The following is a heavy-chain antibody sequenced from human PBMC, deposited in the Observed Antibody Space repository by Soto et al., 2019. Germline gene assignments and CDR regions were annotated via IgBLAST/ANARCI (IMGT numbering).Heavy chain of an antibody. CDR1: GYTFTGYY. Sequence: ASVKVSCKASGYTFTGYYMHWVRQAPGQGLEWMGWVNPNSGGTNYAQKFQGRVTMTRDTSISTAYMELSRLRSDDTAVYYCARGFQGGGIRNWFDPWGQGTLVTVYS. V-gene: IGHV1-2*02. D-gene: IGHD2-15*01. CDR2: VNPNSGGT. J-gene: IGHJ5*02. CDR3: ARGFQGGGIRNWFDP.